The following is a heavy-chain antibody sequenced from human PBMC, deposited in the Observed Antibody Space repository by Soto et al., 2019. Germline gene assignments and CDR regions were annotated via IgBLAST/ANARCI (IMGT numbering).Heavy chain of an antibody. CDR3: ARDMGYCTSTSCWVGNWFDP. V-gene: IGHV1-69*01. CDR2: IIPIFGTA. Sequence: SVKVSCKASGGTFSSYAISWVRLAPGQGLEWMGGIIPIFGTANYAQRFQGRVTITADESTSTAYMELSSLRSEDTAVYYCARDMGYCTSTSCWVGNWFDPCGQGTLVTVS. D-gene: IGHD2-2*01. CDR1: GGTFSSYA. J-gene: IGHJ5*02.